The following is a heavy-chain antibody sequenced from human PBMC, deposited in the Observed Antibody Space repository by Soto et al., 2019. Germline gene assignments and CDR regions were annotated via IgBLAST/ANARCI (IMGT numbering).Heavy chain of an antibody. Sequence: SETLSHTCTVSGGSVSSGSYYWSWIRQPPGKGLEWIGYIYYSGSTNYNPSLKSRVTISVDTSKNQFSLKLSSATAADTAVYYCASGSYGSYYYYGMDVWGQGTTVTVSS. CDR2: IYYSGST. J-gene: IGHJ6*02. D-gene: IGHD1-26*01. CDR1: GGSVSSGSYY. CDR3: ASGSYGSYYYYGMDV. V-gene: IGHV4-61*01.